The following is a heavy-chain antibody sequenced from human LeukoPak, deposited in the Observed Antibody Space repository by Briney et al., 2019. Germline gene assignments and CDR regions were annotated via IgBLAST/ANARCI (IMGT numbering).Heavy chain of an antibody. CDR1: GFTFSSYA. V-gene: IGHV3-23*01. CDR3: AKGSSSSRPYYFDY. J-gene: IGHJ4*02. D-gene: IGHD6-6*01. Sequence: GGSLRLSCAASGFTFSSYAMSWVRQAPGKGLEWVSAISGSGGSTYHADSVKGRFTISRDNSKNTLFLQMNSLRVEDTAVYYCAKGSSSSRPYYFDYWGQGALVTVSS. CDR2: ISGSGGST.